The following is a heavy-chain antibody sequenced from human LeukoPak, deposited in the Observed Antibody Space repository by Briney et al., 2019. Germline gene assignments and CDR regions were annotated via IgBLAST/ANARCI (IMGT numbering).Heavy chain of an antibody. CDR2: IYYSGNT. D-gene: IGHD6-19*01. CDR1: GGSITSYY. J-gene: IGHJ4*02. Sequence: SETLSLTCTVSGGSITSYYWSWIRQPPGKGLEYIGYIYYSGNTNYNPSLKSRVTISVDRSKNQFSLKLTSVTAEDTAVYYCARINSAWYFDYWGQGTLVTVSS. CDR3: ARINSAWYFDY. V-gene: IGHV4-59*01.